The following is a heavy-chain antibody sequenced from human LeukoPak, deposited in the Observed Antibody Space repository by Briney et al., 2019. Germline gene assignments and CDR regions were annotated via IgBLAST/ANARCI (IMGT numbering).Heavy chain of an antibody. Sequence: ASVKVSCRASGYSFTSNVISWVRQAPGQGLEWMGWISAYNGNTNYAQKLQGRVTMTTDTSTSTAYMELRSLRSDDTAVYYCARFGLGKHIEVAGIPFDIWGQGTMVTVSS. J-gene: IGHJ3*02. V-gene: IGHV1-18*01. D-gene: IGHD6-19*01. CDR2: ISAYNGNT. CDR1: GYSFTSNV. CDR3: ARFGLGKHIEVAGIPFDI.